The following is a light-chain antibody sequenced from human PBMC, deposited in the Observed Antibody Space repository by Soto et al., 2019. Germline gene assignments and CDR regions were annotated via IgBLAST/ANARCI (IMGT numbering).Light chain of an antibody. CDR1: QSVSSSY. J-gene: IGKJ4*01. Sequence: EIVLTQSPGTLSLSPGERATLSCRASQSVSSSYLAWYQQKPGQAPRLLIYGASSRATGIPDRFSGSGSGTDFTLTISRLQPEDFAVYYCQQYGSSPLTLGGGIKVDIK. V-gene: IGKV3-20*01. CDR2: GAS. CDR3: QQYGSSPLT.